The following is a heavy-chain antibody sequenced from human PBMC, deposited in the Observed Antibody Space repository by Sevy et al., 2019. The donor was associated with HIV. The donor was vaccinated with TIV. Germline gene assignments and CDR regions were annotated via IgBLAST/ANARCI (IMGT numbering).Heavy chain of an antibody. D-gene: IGHD5-18*01. Sequence: SETLSLTCTVSGGSISSYYWSWIRQPPGKGLEWIGYIYYSGSTNYNPSLKSRVTISVDTSKNQFSLKLSSVTAADTAVYYCATSSTCIQLWLAAFDIWGQGTMVTVSS. CDR1: GGSISSYY. CDR3: ATSSTCIQLWLAAFDI. J-gene: IGHJ3*02. V-gene: IGHV4-59*01. CDR2: IYYSGST.